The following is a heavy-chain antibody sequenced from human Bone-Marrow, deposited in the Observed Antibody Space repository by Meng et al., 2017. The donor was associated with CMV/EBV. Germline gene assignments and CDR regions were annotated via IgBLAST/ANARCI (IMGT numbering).Heavy chain of an antibody. J-gene: IGHJ6*02. CDR1: GFTFSDHY. D-gene: IGHD3-9*01. Sequence: GESLKISCAASGFTFSDHYMSWIRQAPGKGLEWLSYISGSGSTIYYADSVKGRFTISRDNAKNSLYLQMNSLRAEDTALYYCAKDMGYFDLYYYGMDVWGQGTTVTVSS. CDR3: AKDMGYFDLYYYGMDV. V-gene: IGHV3-11*01. CDR2: ISGSGSTI.